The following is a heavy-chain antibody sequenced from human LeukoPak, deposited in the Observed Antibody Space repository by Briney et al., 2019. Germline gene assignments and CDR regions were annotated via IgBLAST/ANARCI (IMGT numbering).Heavy chain of an antibody. CDR2: ISYDGSNK. J-gene: IGHJ6*02. Sequence: PGGSLRLSCAASGFTFSSYAMHWVRQAPGKGLEWVAVISYDGSNKYYVDSVKGRFTISRDNSKNTLYLQMNSLRAEDTAVYYCAKDLESTVTYYYYGMDVWGQGTTVTVSS. CDR3: AKDLESTVTYYYYGMDV. CDR1: GFTFSSYA. D-gene: IGHD4-17*01. V-gene: IGHV3-30-3*01.